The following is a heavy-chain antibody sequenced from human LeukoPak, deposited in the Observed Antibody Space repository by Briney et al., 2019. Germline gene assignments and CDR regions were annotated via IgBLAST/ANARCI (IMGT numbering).Heavy chain of an antibody. CDR3: ATYYGSESYYNPNDAFDI. CDR2: IYSGGST. V-gene: IGHV3-23*03. J-gene: IGHJ3*02. CDR1: GFTFSSYA. Sequence: GGSLRLSCAASGFTFSSYAMSWVRQAPGKGLEWVSVIYSGGSTYYADSVKGRFTISRDNSKNTLYLQMNSLRAEDTAVYYCATYYGSESYYNPNDAFDIWGQGTMVTVSS. D-gene: IGHD3-10*01.